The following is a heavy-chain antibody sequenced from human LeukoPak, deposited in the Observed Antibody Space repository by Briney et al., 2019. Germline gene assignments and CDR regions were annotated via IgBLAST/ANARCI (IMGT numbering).Heavy chain of an antibody. CDR1: GFTFSSYA. D-gene: IGHD3-9*01. CDR3: AKGGSYYDILYVDYYYGMDV. CDR2: ISGSGGST. Sequence: GGSLRLSCAASGFTFSSYAMSWVRQAPGKGLEWVSAISGSGGSTYYADSVKGRFTISRDNSKNTLYLQMNSLRAEDTAVYYCAKGGSYYDILYVDYYYGMDVWGQGTTVTVSS. V-gene: IGHV3-23*01. J-gene: IGHJ6*02.